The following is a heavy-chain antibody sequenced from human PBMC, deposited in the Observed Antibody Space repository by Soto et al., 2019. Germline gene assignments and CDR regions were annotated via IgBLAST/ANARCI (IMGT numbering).Heavy chain of an antibody. J-gene: IGHJ6*02. CDR2: ISYDGSNK. Sequence: GGSLRLSCAASGFTFSSYGMHWVRQAPGKGLEWVAVISYDGSNKYYADSVKGRFTISRDNSKNTLYLQMNSLRAEDTAVYYCAKDRFYYDFWSGYFGYDYYYGMDVWGQGTTVTVSS. V-gene: IGHV3-30*18. CDR3: AKDRFYYDFWSGYFGYDYYYGMDV. D-gene: IGHD3-3*01. CDR1: GFTFSSYG.